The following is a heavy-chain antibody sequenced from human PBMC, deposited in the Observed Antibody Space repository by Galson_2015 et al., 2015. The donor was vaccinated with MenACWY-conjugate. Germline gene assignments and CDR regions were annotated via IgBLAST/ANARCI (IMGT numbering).Heavy chain of an antibody. J-gene: IGHJ4*02. CDR2: IDPDGSTT. Sequence: SLRLSCAPSGFTFSTYWMHWVRQAPGKGLEWVSRIDPDGSTTDYAESMKGRFTTSRDNAKNTLFLQIHSLRVEDTAVYYCATAGSYRFDYWGRGPWSPSPQ. V-gene: IGHV3-74*01. CDR3: ATAGSYRFDY. CDR1: GFTFSTYW. D-gene: IGHD1-26*01.